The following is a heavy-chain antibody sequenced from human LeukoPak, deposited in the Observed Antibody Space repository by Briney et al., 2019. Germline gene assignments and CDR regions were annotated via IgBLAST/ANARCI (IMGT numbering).Heavy chain of an antibody. CDR3: AKDGWYYFDY. J-gene: IGHJ4*02. D-gene: IGHD2-15*01. V-gene: IGHV3-23*01. Sequence: GGSLRLSCAASGFTFSDSYMSWIRQAPGKGLEWVSAISGSGGSTYYADSVKGRFTISRDNSKNTLYLQMNSLRAEDTAVYYCAKDGWYYFDYWGQGTLVTVSS. CDR1: GFTFSDSY. CDR2: ISGSGGST.